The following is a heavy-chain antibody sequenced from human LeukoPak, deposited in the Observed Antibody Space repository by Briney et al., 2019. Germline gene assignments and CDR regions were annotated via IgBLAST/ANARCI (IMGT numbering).Heavy chain of an antibody. D-gene: IGHD4-11*01. CDR1: GGSISSGSYY. CDR2: IYTSGST. Sequence: SQTLSLTCTVSGGSISSGSYYWSWIRQPAGKGLEWIGRIYTSGSTNHNPSLKSRVTISVDTSKNQFSLKLSSVTAADTAVYYCARDVSSNYDWFDPWGQGTLVTVSS. CDR3: ARDVSSNYDWFDP. V-gene: IGHV4-61*02. J-gene: IGHJ5*02.